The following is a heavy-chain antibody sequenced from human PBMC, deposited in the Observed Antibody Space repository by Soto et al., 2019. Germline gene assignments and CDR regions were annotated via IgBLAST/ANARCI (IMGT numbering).Heavy chain of an antibody. CDR3: TTGTTTVSVHF. Sequence: GGSLRLSCAASGFTFSNAWMSWVRQAPGKGLEWVVRIKSKTDGGTTDYAAPVKGRFTISRDDSKNTLYLQRNSRKTEDTAVYYGTTGTTTVSVHFWGQGTLVTVSS. J-gene: IGHJ4*02. CDR1: GFTFSNAW. CDR2: IKSKTDGGTT. D-gene: IGHD4-4*01. V-gene: IGHV3-15*01.